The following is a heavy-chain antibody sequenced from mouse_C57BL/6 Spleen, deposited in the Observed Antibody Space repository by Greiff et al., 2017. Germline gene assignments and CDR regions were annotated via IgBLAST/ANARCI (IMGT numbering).Heavy chain of an antibody. CDR3: ARSSFITTVSAPFAY. V-gene: IGHV1-9*01. Sequence: QVQLQQSGAELMKPGASVKLSCKATGYTFPGYWIAWVKQRPGHGLEWIGEILPGSGSTNYNEKFKGKATFTADTSSNTAYMQLSSLTTEDSAIYYCARSSFITTVSAPFAYWGQGTLVTVSA. CDR2: ILPGSGST. CDR1: GYTFPGYW. J-gene: IGHJ3*01. D-gene: IGHD1-1*01.